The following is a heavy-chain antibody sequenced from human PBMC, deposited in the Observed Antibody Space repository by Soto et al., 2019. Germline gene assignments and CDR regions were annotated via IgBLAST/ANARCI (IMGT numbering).Heavy chain of an antibody. V-gene: IGHV3-23*01. J-gene: IGHJ6*03. CDR1: GFTFSSYA. CDR3: AKYYGDYYGGYYYYYYMDV. Sequence: GGSLRLSCAASGFTFSSYAMSWVRQAPGKGLEWVSAISGSGGSTYYADSVKGRCTISGDNAKNTLYLQMNSLRAEDTAEYYCAKYYGDYYGGYYYYYYMDVWGKGTTVTVSS. D-gene: IGHD4-17*01. CDR2: ISGSGGST.